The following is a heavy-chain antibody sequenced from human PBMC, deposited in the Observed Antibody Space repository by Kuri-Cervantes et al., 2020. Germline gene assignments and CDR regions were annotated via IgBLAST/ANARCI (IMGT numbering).Heavy chain of an antibody. CDR1: GYTFTRYG. CDR3: VREPRTSRDYYFDY. D-gene: IGHD3/OR15-3a*01. V-gene: IGHV1-18*01. J-gene: IGHJ4*02. Sequence: ASVKVSCKASGYTFTRYGISWVRQAPGQGLEWMGWISAYNGDTNYAQGFQDRVTVTTDTSTSTAYMELRSLRSDDTAIYYCVREPRTSRDYYFDYWGQGTLVTVSS. CDR2: ISAYNGDT.